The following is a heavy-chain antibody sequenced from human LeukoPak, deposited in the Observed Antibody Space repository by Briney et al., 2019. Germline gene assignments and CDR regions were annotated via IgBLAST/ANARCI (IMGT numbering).Heavy chain of an antibody. CDR3: ARERDWNDPFDY. D-gene: IGHD1-1*01. CDR2: IYTSGST. Sequence: EPSETLSLTCTVSGGPISSYYWSWIRQPAGKGLEWIGRIYTSGSTNYNPSLKSRVTMSVDTSKNQFSLKLSSVTAADTAVYYCARERDWNDPFDYWGQGTLVTVSS. J-gene: IGHJ4*02. CDR1: GGPISSYY. V-gene: IGHV4-4*07.